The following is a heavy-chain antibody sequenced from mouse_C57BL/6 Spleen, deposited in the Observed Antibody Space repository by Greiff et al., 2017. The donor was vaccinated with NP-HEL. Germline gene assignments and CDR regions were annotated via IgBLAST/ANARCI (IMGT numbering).Heavy chain of an antibody. CDR2: IDPSDSET. CDR1: GYTFTSYW. V-gene: IGHV1-52*01. D-gene: IGHD1-1*01. Sequence: QVQLKQPGAELVRPGSSVKLSCKASGYTFTSYWMHWVKQRPIQGLEWIGNIDPSDSETHYNQKFKDKATLTVDKSSSTAYMQLSSLTSEDSAVYYCARSEYYGSSPRLYFDVWGTGTTVTVSS. CDR3: ARSEYYGSSPRLYFDV. J-gene: IGHJ1*03.